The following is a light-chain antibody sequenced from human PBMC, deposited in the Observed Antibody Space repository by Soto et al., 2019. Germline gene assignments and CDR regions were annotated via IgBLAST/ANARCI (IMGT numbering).Light chain of an antibody. CDR3: QQRSNWPPVT. Sequence: EIVLTQSPATLSLSPGERATLSCRASQSVSSYLAWYQQKPGQAPRLLIYDASHRPTGIPARFSGSGSGTDFTLTISSLEPEDFAVYYCQQRSNWPPVTFGGGTKVEIK. CDR2: DAS. V-gene: IGKV3-11*01. J-gene: IGKJ4*01. CDR1: QSVSSY.